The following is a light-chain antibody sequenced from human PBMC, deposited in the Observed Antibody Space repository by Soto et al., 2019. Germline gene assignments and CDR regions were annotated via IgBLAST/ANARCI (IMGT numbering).Light chain of an antibody. CDR3: SSYAASNICYFV. V-gene: IGLV2-8*01. Sequence: QSALTQPPSASGSPGQSVPISCTGTSSESGGYNYVSWYQQYPRRAPTLMIYEVTNRPSGVPDRFSGSKSGNTASLTVSGLQAEDEADYYCSSYAASNICYFVFGGGTQLTVL. CDR1: SSESGGYNY. CDR2: EVT. J-gene: IGLJ3*02.